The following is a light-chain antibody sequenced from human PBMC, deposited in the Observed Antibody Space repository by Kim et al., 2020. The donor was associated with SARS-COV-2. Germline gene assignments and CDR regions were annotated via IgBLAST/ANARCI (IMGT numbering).Light chain of an antibody. CDR3: QQYNNWPRT. CDR2: AAA. Sequence: EIVMTQSPVTLSVSPGERATLSCRASQSVSNNVAWYQHKTGQAPRLLIYAAATRATGIPARFSGSGFGTEFTLTISSLQSEDFAVYFCQQYNNWPRTFGPGTKVDIK. V-gene: IGKV3-15*01. J-gene: IGKJ1*01. CDR1: QSVSNN.